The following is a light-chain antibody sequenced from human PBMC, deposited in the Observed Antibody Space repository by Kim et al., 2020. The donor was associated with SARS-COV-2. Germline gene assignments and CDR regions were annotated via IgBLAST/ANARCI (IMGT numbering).Light chain of an antibody. CDR2: GAS. CDR1: QDIRND. V-gene: IGKV1-17*01. J-gene: IGKJ5*01. Sequence: ASVGDSIHITRRANQDIRNDLGWYQQNPGRAPKRLIYGASSLQSGVPSMFSGSGSGTEFTLTISSVQPEDFATYFCLQHSTYPITFGQGTRLEIK. CDR3: LQHSTYPIT.